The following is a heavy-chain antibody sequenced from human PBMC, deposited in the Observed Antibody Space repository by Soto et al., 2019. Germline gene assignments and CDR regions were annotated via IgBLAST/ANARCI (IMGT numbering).Heavy chain of an antibody. V-gene: IGHV4-39*01. D-gene: IGHD3-22*01. CDR2: IYYSGST. Sequence: PSGTLSLTCPVSGGSISSSRYYWGWIRQPPGKGLEWIGSIYYSGSTYYNPSLKSRVTISVDTSKNQFSLKLSSVTAADTAVYYCASPNRYYYDSSGYYPFDYWGQGTLVTVSS. CDR1: GGSISSSRYY. CDR3: ASPNRYYYDSSGYYPFDY. J-gene: IGHJ4*02.